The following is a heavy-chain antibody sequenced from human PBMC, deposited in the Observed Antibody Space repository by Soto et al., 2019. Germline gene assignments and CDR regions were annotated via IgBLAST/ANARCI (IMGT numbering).Heavy chain of an antibody. CDR3: AKDLVVGGPTHFIDPPDY. Sequence: GGSLRLSCAASGFTFSSYAMSWVRQAPGKGLEWVSAISGSGGSTYYADSVKGRFTISRDNSKNTLYLQMNSLRAEDTAVYYCAKDLVVGGPTHFIDPPDYWGQGTLVTVSS. V-gene: IGHV3-23*01. D-gene: IGHD1-26*01. CDR1: GFTFSSYA. CDR2: ISGSGGST. J-gene: IGHJ4*02.